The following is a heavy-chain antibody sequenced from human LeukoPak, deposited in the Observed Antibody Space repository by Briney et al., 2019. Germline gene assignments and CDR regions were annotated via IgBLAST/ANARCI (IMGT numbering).Heavy chain of an antibody. D-gene: IGHD5-18*01. V-gene: IGHV4-30-2*01. CDR2: IYHSGST. J-gene: IGHJ4*02. CDR1: GGSISSGGYS. CDR3: ARYSYPYFDY. Sequence: SETLSLTCAVSGGSISSGGYSWSWIRQPPGTGLEWIGYIYHSGSTYYNPSLKSRVTISVDRSKNQFSLKLSSVTAADTAVHYCARYSYPYFDYWGQGTLVTVSS.